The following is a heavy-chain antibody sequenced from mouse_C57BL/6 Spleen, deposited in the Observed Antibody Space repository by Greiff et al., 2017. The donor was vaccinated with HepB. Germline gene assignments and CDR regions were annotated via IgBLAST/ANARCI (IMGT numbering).Heavy chain of an antibody. Sequence: QVQLQQPGAELVRPGTSVKLSCKASGYTFTSYWMHWVKQRPGQGLEWIGVIDPSDSYTNYNQKFKGKATLTVDTSSSTAYMQLSSLTSEDSAVYYCARYGSRVMDYWGQGTSVTVSS. CDR1: GYTFTSYW. D-gene: IGHD1-1*01. CDR3: ARYGSRVMDY. V-gene: IGHV1-59*01. CDR2: IDPSDSYT. J-gene: IGHJ4*01.